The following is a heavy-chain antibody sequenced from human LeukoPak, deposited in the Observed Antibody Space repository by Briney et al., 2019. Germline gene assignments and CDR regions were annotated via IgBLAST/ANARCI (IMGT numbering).Heavy chain of an antibody. D-gene: IGHD3-22*01. Sequence: GGSLRLSCAASGFDFSSFSMSWVRQAPGKGLEWLSIIYTGGNTVSAESVKGRFSISRDDSRNTVHLQMNNLRDDDTAVYYCARGQIDLLRNYFDSWGPGTLVAVSS. J-gene: IGHJ4*02. CDR1: GFDFSSFS. V-gene: IGHV3-66*01. CDR3: ARGQIDLLRNYFDS. CDR2: IYTGGNT.